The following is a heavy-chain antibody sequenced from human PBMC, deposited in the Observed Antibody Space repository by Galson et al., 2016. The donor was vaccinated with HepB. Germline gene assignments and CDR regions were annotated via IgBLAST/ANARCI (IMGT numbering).Heavy chain of an antibody. Sequence: SLRLSCATSGFSFSAYSINWVRQAPGRGLEWVSSISSRSAYIYYSDSVKGRFSISRDEAKNSLYLQMNSLRAEDTAVYYCAREASEAFDFWGQGTMVTVSS. CDR3: AREASEAFDF. J-gene: IGHJ3*01. V-gene: IGHV3-21*01. CDR2: ISSRSAYI. CDR1: GFSFSAYS.